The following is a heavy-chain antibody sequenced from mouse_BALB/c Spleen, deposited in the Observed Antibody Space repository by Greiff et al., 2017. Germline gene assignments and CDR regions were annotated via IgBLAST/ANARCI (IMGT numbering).Heavy chain of an antibody. CDR1: GYTFTSYW. D-gene: IGHD4-1*02. CDR2: IDPSDSYT. CDR3: ARSNWDGFAY. J-gene: IGHJ3*01. Sequence: VQLQQPGAELVKPGASVKLSCKASGYTFTSYWMHWVKQRPGQGLEWIGEIDPSDSYTNYNQKFKGKATLTVDKSSSTAYMQLSSLTSEDSAVYYCARSNWDGFAYWGQGTLVTVSA. V-gene: IGHV1-69*02.